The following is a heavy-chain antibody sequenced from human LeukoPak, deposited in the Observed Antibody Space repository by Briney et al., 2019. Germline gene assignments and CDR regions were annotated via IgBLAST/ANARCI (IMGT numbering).Heavy chain of an antibody. Sequence: GGSLRLSCTASGFTFSDYAMSWVRQAPGKGLEWVSGISGSGGSIRYADSVKGRFIISRDNSKNTLYLQMNSQRAEDTAVYYCAKGGDGYNYYFDYWGQETLVTVSS. J-gene: IGHJ4*02. D-gene: IGHD5-24*01. CDR3: AKGGDGYNYYFDY. CDR1: GFTFSDYA. V-gene: IGHV3-23*01. CDR2: ISGSGGSI.